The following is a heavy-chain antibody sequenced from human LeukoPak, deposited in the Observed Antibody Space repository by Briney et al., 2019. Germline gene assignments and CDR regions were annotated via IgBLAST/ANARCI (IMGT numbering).Heavy chain of an antibody. CDR2: IYYSGST. CDR3: ARHKKKVSGPDNWFDP. D-gene: IGHD3-10*01. Sequence: SETLSLTCTVSGGSIGGSSYSWGWIRQPPGKGLEWIGSIYYSGSTYYNPSLKSRFTISVDTSKNQFSLKLRSVTAADTAAYYCARHKKKVSGPDNWFDPWGQGTLVTVSS. V-gene: IGHV4-39*01. J-gene: IGHJ5*02. CDR1: GGSIGGSSYS.